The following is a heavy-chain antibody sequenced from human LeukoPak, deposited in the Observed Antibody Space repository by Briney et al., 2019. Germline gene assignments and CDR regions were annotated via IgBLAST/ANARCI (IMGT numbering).Heavy chain of an antibody. Sequence: GGSLRLSCAASGFTFSSYSMNWVRQAPGKGLEWVSSISSSSSYIYYADSVKGRFTISRDNAKNSLYLQMNSLRAEDTAVYYCARVVMGVVVAAFDYWSQGTLVTVSS. CDR2: ISSSSSYI. CDR3: ARVVMGVVVAAFDY. V-gene: IGHV3-21*01. J-gene: IGHJ4*02. D-gene: IGHD2-15*01. CDR1: GFTFSSYS.